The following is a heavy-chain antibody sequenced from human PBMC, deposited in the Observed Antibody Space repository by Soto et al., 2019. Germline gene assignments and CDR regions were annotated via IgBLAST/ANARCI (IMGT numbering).Heavy chain of an antibody. CDR2: IYYSGST. Sequence: PAETLSLTCTVSCGSISSSSYYWGWIRQPPGKGLEWIGSIYYSGSTYYNPSLKSRVTISVDTSKNQFSLKLSSVTAADTVVYYCARKYYYVRGAEYFQHWGKGTLVIVSS. V-gene: IGHV4-39*01. CDR3: ARKYYYVRGAEYFQH. D-gene: IGHD3-10*02. J-gene: IGHJ1*01. CDR1: CGSISSSSYY.